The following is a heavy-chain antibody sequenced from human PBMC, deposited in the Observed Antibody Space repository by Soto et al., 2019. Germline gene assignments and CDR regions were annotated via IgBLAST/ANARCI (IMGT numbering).Heavy chain of an antibody. D-gene: IGHD6-13*01. Sequence: SVKVSCKASGFTFTSSAVQWVRQARGQRLEWIGWIVVGSGDTNSAQKFQEGVTITRDMSTSTAYTELSSLRSEDTAVYYCAATIIAAVGTGYYYGMDVWGQGTTVTVSS. J-gene: IGHJ6*02. CDR1: GFTFTSSA. CDR3: AATIIAAVGTGYYYGMDV. CDR2: IVVGSGDT. V-gene: IGHV1-58*01.